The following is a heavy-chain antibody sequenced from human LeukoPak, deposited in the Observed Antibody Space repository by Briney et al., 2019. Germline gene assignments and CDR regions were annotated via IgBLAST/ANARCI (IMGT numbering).Heavy chain of an antibody. CDR3: ARGGRYAYFLDY. V-gene: IGHV3-74*01. J-gene: IGHJ4*02. D-gene: IGHD3-16*01. CDR1: GFTFTKYW. Sequence: GDSLRLSCAASGFTFTKYWMHWVRQGPGKGLVWVSRIKSDGSSTSYADSVKGRFTISRDNAKNTVYVHMNSLRDEDTAVYYCARGGRYAYFLDYWGQGTLVTVSS. CDR2: IKSDGSST.